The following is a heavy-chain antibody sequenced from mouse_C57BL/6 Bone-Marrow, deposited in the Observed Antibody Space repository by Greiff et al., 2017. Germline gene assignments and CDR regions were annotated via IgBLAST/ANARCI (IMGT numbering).Heavy chain of an antibody. CDR2: IDPENGDT. CDR3: TTRAYYGYDWCFDV. V-gene: IGHV14-4*01. CDR1: GFNFKDDY. D-gene: IGHD2-9*01. Sequence: VQLQQSGAELVRPGASVKLSCTASGFNFKDDYMHWVKQRPEQGLEWIGWIDPENGDTEYASKFQGKATITADTSSNTAYLQLSSLTSEDAAVYCGTTRAYYGYDWCFDVWGTGTTVTVSS. J-gene: IGHJ1*03.